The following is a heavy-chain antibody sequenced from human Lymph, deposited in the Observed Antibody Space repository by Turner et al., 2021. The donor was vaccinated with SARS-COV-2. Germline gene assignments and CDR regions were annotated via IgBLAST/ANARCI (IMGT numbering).Heavy chain of an antibody. CDR2: ITPRLAIA. Sequence: QVQLVQSGAEVKKPGSSVKVSCKASGGTFSSSAISWVRQAPGQGLEGRGGITPRLAIANYAQKSQGRVTITADKSTSTAYMELSSLRSEDTAVYFCARIAAPGMGGGVHYYYYAMDVWGQGTTVTVSS. D-gene: IGHD6-13*01. J-gene: IGHJ6*02. CDR1: GGTFSSSA. V-gene: IGHV1-69*10. CDR3: ARIAAPGMGGGVHYYYYAMDV.